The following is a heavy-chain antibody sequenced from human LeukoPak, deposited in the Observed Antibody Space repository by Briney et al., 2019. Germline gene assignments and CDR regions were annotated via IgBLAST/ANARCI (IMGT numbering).Heavy chain of an antibody. CDR2: IYPGVFDN. D-gene: IGHD2-2*02. V-gene: IGHV5-51*01. J-gene: IGHJ6*03. Sequence: GESLKVSCKGSGYSFTSYWIGGVRQMPEKGLEGMGIIYPGVFDNRYSPSFQGQVTISADKAISTAYLQRSSLKASDTAMYYCARHLFCSSTSCYNDFYYYMDVWGKGTTVTVSS. CDR3: ARHLFCSSTSCYNDFYYYMDV. CDR1: GYSFTSYW.